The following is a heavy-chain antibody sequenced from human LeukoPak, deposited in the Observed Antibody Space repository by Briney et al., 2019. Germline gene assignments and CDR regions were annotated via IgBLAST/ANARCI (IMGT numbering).Heavy chain of an antibody. D-gene: IGHD3-9*01. Sequence: GGSLRLSCAASGFTFSSYGMHWVRQAPGKGLEWVAVISYDGSNKYYADSVKGRFTISRDNAKNSLYLQMNSLRAEDTAVYYCARDRDILTGSMDAFDIWGQGTMVTVSS. J-gene: IGHJ3*02. CDR2: ISYDGSNK. V-gene: IGHV3-30*03. CDR3: ARDRDILTGSMDAFDI. CDR1: GFTFSSYG.